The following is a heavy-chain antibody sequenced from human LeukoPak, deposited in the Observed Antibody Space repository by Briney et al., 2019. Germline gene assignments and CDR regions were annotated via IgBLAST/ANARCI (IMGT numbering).Heavy chain of an antibody. CDR1: GFTFSSSS. D-gene: IGHD4/OR15-4a*01. J-gene: IGHJ5*01. V-gene: IGHV3-21*01. CDR3: AKSLTPDRDWFDS. Sequence: PGGSLRLSCAASGFTFSSSSMNWVRQAPGKGLEWVSSISSSSRYIYFADSMKGRFTISRDNAKNSVSLQMNSLRGEDTAVYYCAKSLTPDRDWFDSWGQGTLVIVSS. CDR2: ISSSSRYI.